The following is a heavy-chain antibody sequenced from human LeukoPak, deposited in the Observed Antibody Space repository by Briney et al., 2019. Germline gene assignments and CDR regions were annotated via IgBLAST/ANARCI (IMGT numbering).Heavy chain of an antibody. CDR3: AKSYNYGSGSYYNHFDS. J-gene: IGHJ4*02. CDR1: GFTFNYYD. CDR2: VSGSGDST. V-gene: IGHV3-23*01. D-gene: IGHD3-10*01. Sequence: GGSLRLSCAVSGFTFNYYDMHWVRQAPGKGLEWVSTVSGSGDSTYYADSVKGRFTLSRDNSKNTLSLQMNSLRAEDTALYYCAKSYNYGSGSYYNHFDSWGQGTLVTVSS.